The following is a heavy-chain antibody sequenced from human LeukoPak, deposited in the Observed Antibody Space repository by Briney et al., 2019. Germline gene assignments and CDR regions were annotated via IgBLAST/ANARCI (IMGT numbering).Heavy chain of an antibody. CDR3: ASLRREDFDLPGIAVAAEFYYYGMDV. D-gene: IGHD6-19*01. J-gene: IGHJ6*02. CDR1: GYTFTGYY. V-gene: IGHV1-2*02. CDR2: INPNSGGT. Sequence: ASVKVSCKASGYTFTGYYMHWVRQAPGQGLEWMGWINPNSGGTNYAQKFQGRVTMTRDTSISTAYMELSRLRSDDTAVYYCASLRREDFDLPGIAVAAEFYYYGMDVWGQGTTVTVSS.